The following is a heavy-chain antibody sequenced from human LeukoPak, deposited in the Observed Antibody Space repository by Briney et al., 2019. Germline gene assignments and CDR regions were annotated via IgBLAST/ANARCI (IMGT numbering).Heavy chain of an antibody. Sequence: GGSLRLSCAASGFTFSDYRMNWVRQAPGKGLEWVASIKNDGTKMYYVDSLKSRFTISRDISRSSLYLQMTSLRADDTAFYYCGKDISRRGMAVAEDWGRGTLVTVSS. D-gene: IGHD6-19*01. J-gene: IGHJ4*02. CDR1: GFTFSDYR. CDR2: IKNDGTKM. CDR3: GKDISRRGMAVAED. V-gene: IGHV3-7*03.